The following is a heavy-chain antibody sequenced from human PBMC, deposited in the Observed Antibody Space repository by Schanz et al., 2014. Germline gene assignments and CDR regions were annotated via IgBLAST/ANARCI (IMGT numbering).Heavy chain of an antibody. CDR1: GFSFSGFG. CDR2: ISYPGRNK. J-gene: IGHJ6*02. CDR3: AKDHFGHYDSSGCSDCYYYGMDV. Sequence: QVQLVESGGGVVQPGRSLRLSCAGSGFSFSGFGMHWVRQAPGKGLEWVAVISYPGRNKYFADSVKGRFTSSRDNSKNTLFLQVNSLRAEDPAVYYCAKDHFGHYDSSGCSDCYYYGMDVWGQGTTVTVSS. D-gene: IGHD3-22*01. V-gene: IGHV3-30*18.